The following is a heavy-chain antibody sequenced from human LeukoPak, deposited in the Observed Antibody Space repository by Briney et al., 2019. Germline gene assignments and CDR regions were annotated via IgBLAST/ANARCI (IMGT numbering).Heavy chain of an antibody. V-gene: IGHV3-53*01. CDR2: IYSGGSS. CDR3: AKAPVTSCRGAYCYPFDS. Sequence: GSLRLSFAASGFTVSSNYMSWVRQAPGKGLEWVSVIYSGGSSYYADSVKGRFTISRDNSKNTLYLQMKSLRVEDAAVYFCAKAPVTSCRGAYCYPFDSWGQGTLVTVSS. CDR1: GFTVSSNY. D-gene: IGHD2-21*01. J-gene: IGHJ4*02.